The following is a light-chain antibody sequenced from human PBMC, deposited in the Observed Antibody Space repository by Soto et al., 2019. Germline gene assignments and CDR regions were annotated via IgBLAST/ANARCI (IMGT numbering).Light chain of an antibody. CDR2: GAS. V-gene: IGKV3-20*01. Sequence: EIGLTQSPGTLSLSPGERATLSCRASQSVISSYLAWYQQKPGQAPRLLIYGASSRATGIPDRFSGSGSGTDFTLTISRLEPEDFAVYYCQQYGSSLWTFGQGTKVDIK. CDR3: QQYGSSLWT. CDR1: QSVISSY. J-gene: IGKJ1*01.